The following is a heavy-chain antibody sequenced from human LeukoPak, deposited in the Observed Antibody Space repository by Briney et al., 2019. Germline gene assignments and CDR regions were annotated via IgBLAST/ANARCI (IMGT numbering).Heavy chain of an antibody. V-gene: IGHV3-48*02. CDR1: GFTFSDYV. CDR3: ARDRGSSWSMFDY. D-gene: IGHD6-13*01. CDR2: ISTSSTAI. Sequence: GGSLRPSRAASGFTFSDYVMNWVRQAPGKGLEWVSYISTSSTAIFYADSVMGRFTISRDNAKNSLFLQMNSLRDEDTALYYCARDRGSSWSMFDYWGQGTLVTVSS. J-gene: IGHJ4*02.